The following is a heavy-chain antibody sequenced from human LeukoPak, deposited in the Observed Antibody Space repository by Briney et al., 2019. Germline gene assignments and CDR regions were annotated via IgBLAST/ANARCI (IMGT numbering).Heavy chain of an antibody. CDR1: GGSISSGSYY. CDR3: ARVTGYMIEDYFDY. D-gene: IGHD3-22*01. CDR2: IYYSGST. V-gene: IGHV4-39*07. Sequence: SQTLSLTCTVSGGSISSGSYYWSWIRQPAGKGLEWIGSIYYSGSTYYNPSLKSRVTISVDTSKNQFSLKLSSVTAADTAVYYCARVTGYMIEDYFDYWGQGTLVTVSS. J-gene: IGHJ4*02.